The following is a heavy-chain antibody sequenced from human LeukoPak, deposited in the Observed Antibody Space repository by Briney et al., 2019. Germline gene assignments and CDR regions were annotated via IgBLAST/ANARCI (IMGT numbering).Heavy chain of an antibody. CDR1: GFIFSSYW. Sequence: GGSLRLSCAASGFIFSSYWMNWVRQAPGKGLEWVANIKEDGSARYYVDSVKGRFTISRDNAKNSLYLQMNSLRAEDTSVYYCVMDMDVWGQGTTVTVSS. CDR2: IKEDGSAR. J-gene: IGHJ6*02. CDR3: VMDMDV. V-gene: IGHV3-7*05.